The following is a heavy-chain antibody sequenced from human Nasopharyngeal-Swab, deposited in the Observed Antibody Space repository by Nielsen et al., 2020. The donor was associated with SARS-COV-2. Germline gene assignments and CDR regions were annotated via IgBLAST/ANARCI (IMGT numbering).Heavy chain of an antibody. V-gene: IGHV3-11*04. D-gene: IGHD6-13*01. CDR2: ISSSGSTI. Sequence: GGSLELSCAGSGFPFSDYYMSWIRQAPGKGLEWVSYISSSGSTIYYADSVKGRFTISRDNAKNSLYLQMNSLRAEDTAVYYCARDGKVGSSYDYWGQGTLVTVSS. CDR3: ARDGKVGSSYDY. J-gene: IGHJ4*02. CDR1: GFPFSDYY.